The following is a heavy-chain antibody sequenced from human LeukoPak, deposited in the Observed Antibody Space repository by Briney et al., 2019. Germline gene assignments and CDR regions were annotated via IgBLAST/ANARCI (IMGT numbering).Heavy chain of an antibody. V-gene: IGHV3-66*01. D-gene: IGHD6-13*01. CDR2: IYSGGST. CDR3: ARDPLGYSSSWYSLRDIYYYYYGMDV. CDR1: GFTVSSNY. Sequence: GGSLRLSCAASGFTVSSNYMSWVRHTPGKGLEWVSLIYSGGSTYYADSVKRRFTISRDNSKNTLYLQMNSLRAEDTAVYYCARDPLGYSSSWYSLRDIYYYYYGMDVWGQGTTVTVSS. J-gene: IGHJ6*02.